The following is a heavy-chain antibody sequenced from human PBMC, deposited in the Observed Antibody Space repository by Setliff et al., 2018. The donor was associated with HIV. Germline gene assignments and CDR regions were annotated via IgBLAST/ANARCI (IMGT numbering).Heavy chain of an antibody. CDR1: GYTFAQSHD. J-gene: IGHJ4*02. Sequence: ASVKVSCKTSGYTFAQSHDLHWVRQVTGQGPEWMGWINLVTGKTAYLQKFQGRVIITREISANTAYMEMSSLRSEDTAVYFCANGGSGGQFDHWGQGTLVTVSS. CDR3: ANGGSGGQFDH. V-gene: IGHV1-3*01. CDR2: INLVTGKT. D-gene: IGHD3-16*01.